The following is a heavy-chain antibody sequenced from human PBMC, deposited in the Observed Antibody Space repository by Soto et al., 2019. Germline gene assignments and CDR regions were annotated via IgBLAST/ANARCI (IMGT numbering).Heavy chain of an antibody. V-gene: IGHV3-30*18. CDR2: ISYDGSNK. Sequence: GGSLRLSCAASGFTFSSYGMHWVRQAPGKGLEWVAVISYDGSNKYYADSVKGRFTISRDNSKNTLYLQMNSLRAEDTAVYYCAKAHSSSWYKHHFDYWGQGTLVTVSS. J-gene: IGHJ4*02. CDR3: AKAHSSSWYKHHFDY. D-gene: IGHD6-13*01. CDR1: GFTFSSYG.